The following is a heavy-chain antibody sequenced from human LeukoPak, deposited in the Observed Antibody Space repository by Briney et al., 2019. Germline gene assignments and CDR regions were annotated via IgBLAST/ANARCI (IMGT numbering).Heavy chain of an antibody. CDR3: AKDLHPQKIAVAGFDY. J-gene: IGHJ4*02. D-gene: IGHD6-19*01. Sequence: GGSLRLSCAASGFTFSSYAMSWVRQAPGKGLEWVSAISGSGGSTYYADSVKGRFTISRDNSKNTLYLHMNSLRAEDTAVYYCAKDLHPQKIAVAGFDYWGQGTLVTVSS. CDR2: ISGSGGST. CDR1: GFTFSSYA. V-gene: IGHV3-23*01.